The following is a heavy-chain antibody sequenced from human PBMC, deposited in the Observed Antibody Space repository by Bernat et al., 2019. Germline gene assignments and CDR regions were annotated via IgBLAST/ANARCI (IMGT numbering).Heavy chain of an antibody. CDR1: GFTFSSYG. Sequence: QVQLVESGGGVVQPGRSLRLSCAASGFTFSSYGMHWVRQAPGKGLEWVAVIWYDGSNKYYADSVKGRFTISRDNSKNTLYLQMNSLRAEDTAVYYCARGYCSGGSCYSLDVWGKGTTVTVSS. J-gene: IGHJ6*03. V-gene: IGHV3-33*01. CDR3: ARGYCSGGSCYSLDV. CDR2: IWYDGSNK. D-gene: IGHD2-15*01.